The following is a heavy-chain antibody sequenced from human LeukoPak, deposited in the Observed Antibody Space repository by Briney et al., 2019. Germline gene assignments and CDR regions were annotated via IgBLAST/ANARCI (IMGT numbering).Heavy chain of an antibody. V-gene: IGHV3-33*08. D-gene: IGHD3-22*01. CDR3: ARGGRWSITMIVDY. J-gene: IGHJ4*02. Sequence: GGSLRLSCAASGFTFSSYAMHWVRQAPGKGLEWVAVIWYDGSNKYYADSVKGRFTISRDNSKNTLYLQMNSLRAEDTAVYFCARGGRWSITMIVDYWGQGTLVTVSS. CDR1: GFTFSSYA. CDR2: IWYDGSNK.